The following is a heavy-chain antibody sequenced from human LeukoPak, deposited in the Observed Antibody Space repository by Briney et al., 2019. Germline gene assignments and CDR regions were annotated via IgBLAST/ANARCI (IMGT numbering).Heavy chain of an antibody. CDR1: GFTFINYA. V-gene: IGHV3-23*01. CDR2: FTGGGGGA. CDR3: ARGHNSGSYYYMDV. D-gene: IGHD6-19*01. J-gene: IGHJ6*03. Sequence: GGSLRLSCEASGFTFINYAMTWVRQAPGKGPEWVSGFTGGGGGAYYADSVGGRFTISRDNSMNTLSLQMNSLRAEDTAIYYCARGHNSGSYYYMDVWGKGTTVTVSS.